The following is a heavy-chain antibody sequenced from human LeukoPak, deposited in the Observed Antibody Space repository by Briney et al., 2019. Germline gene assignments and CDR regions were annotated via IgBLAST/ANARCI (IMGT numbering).Heavy chain of an antibody. CDR2: INHSGST. CDR1: GGSFSGYY. Sequence: SETLSLTCAVYGGSFSGYYWSWIRQPPGKGLEWIGEINHSGSTNYNPSLKSRVTISVDTSKNQFSLKLCSVTAADTAVYYCARGFNGPRNYYGSGSSRYFDLWGRGTLVTVSS. D-gene: IGHD3-10*01. CDR3: ARGFNGPRNYYGSGSSRYFDL. J-gene: IGHJ2*01. V-gene: IGHV4-34*01.